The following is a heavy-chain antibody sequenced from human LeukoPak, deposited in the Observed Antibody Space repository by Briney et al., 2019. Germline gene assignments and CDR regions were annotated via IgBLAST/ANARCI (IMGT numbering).Heavy chain of an antibody. CDR2: ISAYNGNT. V-gene: IGHV1-18*01. D-gene: IGHD3-22*01. Sequence: ASVKVSCKASGYTFTNYGITWVRQAPGQGLEWMGWISAYNGNTNYEQKFQGRVTMTTDTSTSTAYMELRSLRSDDTAVYYCARDKRSRSGYEAPSRFDTWRQGILVTVSS. CDR1: GYTFTNYG. J-gene: IGHJ5*02. CDR3: ARDKRSRSGYEAPSRFDT.